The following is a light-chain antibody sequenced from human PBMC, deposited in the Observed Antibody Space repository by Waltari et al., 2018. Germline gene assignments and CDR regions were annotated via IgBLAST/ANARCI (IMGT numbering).Light chain of an antibody. CDR3: CSYANSLYV. CDR1: GTDVGTYDP. J-gene: IGLJ1*01. V-gene: IGLV2-23*01. Sequence: QSALTQPASVSGSPGQAIIISCTGTGTDVGTYDPVSWYQHHPGKAPKCLIYEGTKRPSGISSRCSGSESGNTASLTISGLQAEDEAVYYCCSYANSLYVFGSGTTVTVL. CDR2: EGT.